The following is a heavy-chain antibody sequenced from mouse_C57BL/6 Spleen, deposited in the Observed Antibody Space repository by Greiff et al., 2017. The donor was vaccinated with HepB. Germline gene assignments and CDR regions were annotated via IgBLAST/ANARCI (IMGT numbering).Heavy chain of an antibody. V-gene: IGHV5-17*01. D-gene: IGHD2-5*01. Sequence: EVKLQESGGGLVKPGGSLKLSCAASGFTFSDYGMHWVRQAPEKGLEWVAYISSGSSTIYYADTVKGRFTISRDNAKNTLFLQMTSLRSEDTAMYYCARPGHSNYGAMDYWGQGTSVTVSS. CDR1: GFTFSDYG. CDR3: ARPGHSNYGAMDY. J-gene: IGHJ4*01. CDR2: ISSGSSTI.